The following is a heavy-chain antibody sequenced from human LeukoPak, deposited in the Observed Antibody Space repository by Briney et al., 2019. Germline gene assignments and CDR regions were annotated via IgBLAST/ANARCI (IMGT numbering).Heavy chain of an antibody. V-gene: IGHV4-38-2*01. J-gene: IGHJ4*02. D-gene: IGHD6-13*01. CDR3: ARGLTSSSWYTPFDY. CDR1: GYSISSGYY. CDR2: IYHSGST. Sequence: PSETLSLTCAVSGYSISSGYYWGWIRQPPGKGLEWIGSIYHSGSTYYNPSLKSRVTISVDTSKNQFSLKLSSVTAADTAVYYCARGLTSSSWYTPFDYWGQGNLVTVSS.